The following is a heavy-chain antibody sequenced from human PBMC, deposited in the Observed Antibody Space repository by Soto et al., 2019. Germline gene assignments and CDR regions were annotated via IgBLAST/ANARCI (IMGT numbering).Heavy chain of an antibody. CDR3: ARGSNSNFEGPIV. CDR1: GGSISDYS. D-gene: IGHD2-2*01. Sequence: SETLSLTCTISGGSISDYSWNWIRQPPGRGLEWIGYIYYRGSTKYNPSLWSRVTISADTSKNQFSLRLSSVTAADTAVYYCARGSNSNFEGPIVWGQGTLVTVS. CDR2: IYYRGST. V-gene: IGHV4-59*01. J-gene: IGHJ4*02.